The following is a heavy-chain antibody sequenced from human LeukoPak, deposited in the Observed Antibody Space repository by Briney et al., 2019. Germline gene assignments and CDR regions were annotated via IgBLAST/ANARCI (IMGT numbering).Heavy chain of an antibody. CDR1: GGSFSGYY. V-gene: IGHV4-34*01. Sequence: SETLSLTCAVYGGSFSGYYWSWIRQPPGKGLEWIGEINHSGSTNYNPSLKSRVTISVDTSKNQFSLKLSSVTAADTAVYYCARGITMIVVDYWGQGTLVTVSS. J-gene: IGHJ4*02. CDR2: INHSGST. CDR3: ARGITMIVVDY. D-gene: IGHD3-22*01.